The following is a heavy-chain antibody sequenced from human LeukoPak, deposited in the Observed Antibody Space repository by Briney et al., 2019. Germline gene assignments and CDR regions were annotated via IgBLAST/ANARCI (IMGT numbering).Heavy chain of an antibody. J-gene: IGHJ5*02. V-gene: IGHV3-21*01. D-gene: IGHD3-3*01. CDR1: GFTFSSYS. Sequence: GGSLRLSCAASGFTFSSYSMNWVRQAPGKGLEWVSSISSSSSYIYYADSVKGRFTISRDNAKNSLYLQMNSLGAEDTAVYYCARDAASGNNWFDPWGQGTLVTVSS. CDR2: ISSSSSYI. CDR3: ARDAASGNNWFDP.